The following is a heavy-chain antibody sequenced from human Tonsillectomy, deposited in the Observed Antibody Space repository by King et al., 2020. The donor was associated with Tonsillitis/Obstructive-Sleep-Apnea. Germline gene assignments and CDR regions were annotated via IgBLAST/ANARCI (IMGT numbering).Heavy chain of an antibody. V-gene: IGHV3-15*07. CDR2: IKSKTDGGTT. CDR3: PAGPYYYGSSGLLLGISPFDY. CDR1: GFTFSNAW. D-gene: IGHD3-22*01. Sequence: VQLVESGGGLVKPGGSLRLSCAASGFTFSNAWMNWVRQAPGKGLEWVGRIKSKTDGGTTDYAAPGKGRFTISRDDSKNTLYLQMNSLKTEDTAVYYCPAGPYYYGSSGLLLGISPFDYWGQGTLVTVSS. J-gene: IGHJ4*02.